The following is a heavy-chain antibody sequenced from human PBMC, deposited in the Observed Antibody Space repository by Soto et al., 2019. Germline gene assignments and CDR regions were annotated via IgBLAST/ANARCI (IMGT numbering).Heavy chain of an antibody. J-gene: IGHJ4*02. D-gene: IGHD5-18*01. CDR1: GYTFTGYY. CDR3: ARVGVDTAMTGADY. Sequence: ASVKVSCKASGYTFTGYYMHWVRQAPGQGLEWMGWINPNSGGTDYAQKFQGRVTMTRDTSISTAYMELSRLRSDDTAVYYCARVGVDTAMTGADYWGQGXLVTVYS. CDR2: INPNSGGT. V-gene: IGHV1-2*02.